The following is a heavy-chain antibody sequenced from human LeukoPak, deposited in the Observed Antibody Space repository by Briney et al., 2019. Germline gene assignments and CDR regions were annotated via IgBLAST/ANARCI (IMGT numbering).Heavy chain of an antibody. J-gene: IGHJ4*02. D-gene: IGHD3-22*01. Sequence: SVKVSCKASGGTFSSYAISWVRQAPGQGLEWMGRIIPIFGTANYAQKFQGRVTITTDESTSTAYMELCSLRSEDTAVYYCARDLKYYYDSSGYYEAGYWGQGTLVTVSS. V-gene: IGHV1-69*05. CDR2: IIPIFGTA. CDR3: ARDLKYYYDSSGYYEAGY. CDR1: GGTFSSYA.